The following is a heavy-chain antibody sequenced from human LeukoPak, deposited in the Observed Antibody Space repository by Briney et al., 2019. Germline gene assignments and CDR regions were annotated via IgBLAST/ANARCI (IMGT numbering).Heavy chain of an antibody. CDR2: IYTSGST. J-gene: IGHJ4*02. V-gene: IGHV4-4*09. CDR1: GGSISSYY. CDR3: ARHVITGTIFDY. D-gene: IGHD1-7*01. Sequence: PSETLSPTCTVSGGSISSYYWSWIRQPPGKGLEWIGYIYTSGSTNYNPSLKSRVTISVDTSKNQFSLKLSSVTAADTAVYYCARHVITGTIFDYWGQGTLVTVSS.